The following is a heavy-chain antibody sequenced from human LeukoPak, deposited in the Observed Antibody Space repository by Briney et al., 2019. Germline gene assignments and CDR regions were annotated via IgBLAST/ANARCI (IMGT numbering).Heavy chain of an antibody. CDR1: GFTFRSYW. CDR3: ARGGWTGDAFDI. D-gene: IGHD6-19*01. CDR2: INSNGSIT. J-gene: IGHJ3*02. V-gene: IGHV3-74*01. Sequence: GGSLRLSCAASGFTFRSYWMHWVRQAPGKGLVWVSRINSNGSITSDADSVKGRFTISRDNAKNTLFLQMNSLRVEDTAVYHCARGGWTGDAFDIWGQGTMVTVSS.